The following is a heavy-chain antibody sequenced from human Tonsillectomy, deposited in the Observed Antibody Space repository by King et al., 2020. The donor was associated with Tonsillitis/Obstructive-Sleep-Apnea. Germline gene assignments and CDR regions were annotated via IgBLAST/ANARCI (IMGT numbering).Heavy chain of an antibody. D-gene: IGHD2-2*01. CDR1: GYTFSSFG. CDR2: ISAFNGNT. Sequence: QLVQSGAEVKKPGASVKVSCKASGYTFSSFGVTWVRQAPGQGLEWMGWISAFNGNTNYAQKFQGRVTLTTDTSTTTAYMELRSLRSDDTAVYYCARGYQPHPENWVDPGGQGTLVTVSS. J-gene: IGHJ5*02. V-gene: IGHV1-18*01. CDR3: ARGYQPHPENWVDP.